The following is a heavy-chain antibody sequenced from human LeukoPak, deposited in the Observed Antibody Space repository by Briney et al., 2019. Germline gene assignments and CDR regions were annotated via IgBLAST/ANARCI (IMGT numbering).Heavy chain of an antibody. J-gene: IGHJ4*02. V-gene: IGHV3-7*01. CDR2: MNQDGSHI. CDR3: ARDRASITIFYDY. CDR1: GFTFSNYW. D-gene: IGHD3-9*01. Sequence: GGSLRLSCVASGFTFSNYWMSWVRQAPGKGLEWLANMNQDGSHIYYADSVKGRFTISRDNAKNSLYLQMNSLRAEDTAVYYCARDRASITIFYDYWGQGTLVTVSS.